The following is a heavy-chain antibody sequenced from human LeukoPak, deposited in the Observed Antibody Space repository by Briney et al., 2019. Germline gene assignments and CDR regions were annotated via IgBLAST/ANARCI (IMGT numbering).Heavy chain of an antibody. CDR3: ARGGYTTLIVGATRPYYFDY. V-gene: IGHV4-30-4*01. J-gene: IGHJ4*02. CDR2: IYYSGST. Sequence: PSETLSLTCTVSGGSISSGDYYWSWIRQPPGKGLEWIGYIYYSGSTYYNPSLKSRVTISVDTSKNQFTLKLSSVTAADTAVYYCARGGYTTLIVGATRPYYFDYWGQGTLVTVSS. CDR1: GGSISSGDYY. D-gene: IGHD1-26*01.